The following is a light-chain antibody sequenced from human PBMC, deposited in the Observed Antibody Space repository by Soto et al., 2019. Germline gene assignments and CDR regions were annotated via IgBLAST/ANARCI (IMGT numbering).Light chain of an antibody. V-gene: IGKV1-39*01. Sequence: DIQMTQSPSSLSASVGDRVTITCRASQSISSYLNWYQQKPGKAPKLLIYAASSLQSGVPSRFSGSGFGTDFTLIISSLQPEDFATYYCQQSYSTPRAFGQGTKVDIK. J-gene: IGKJ1*01. CDR3: QQSYSTPRA. CDR2: AAS. CDR1: QSISSY.